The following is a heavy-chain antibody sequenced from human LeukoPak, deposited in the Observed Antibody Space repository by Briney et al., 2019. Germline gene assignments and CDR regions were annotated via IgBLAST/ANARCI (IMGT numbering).Heavy chain of an antibody. CDR3: ARVNRITIFGVVITGPEVFDY. J-gene: IGHJ4*02. CDR2: ISSSGSTI. Sequence: PGGSLRLSCAASGFTFSSYEMNWVRQAPGKGLEWVSYISSSGSTIYYADSVKGRFTISRDNAKNSLYLQMNSLRAEDTAVYYCARVNRITIFGVVITGPEVFDYWGQGTLVTVSS. D-gene: IGHD3-3*01. V-gene: IGHV3-48*03. CDR1: GFTFSSYE.